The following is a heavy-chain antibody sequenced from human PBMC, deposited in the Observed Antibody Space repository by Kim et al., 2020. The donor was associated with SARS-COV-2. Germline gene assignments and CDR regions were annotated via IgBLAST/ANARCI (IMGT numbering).Heavy chain of an antibody. V-gene: IGHV3-23*03. CDR1: GFTFSSYA. J-gene: IGHJ5*02. D-gene: IGHD3-3*01. Sequence: GGSLRLSCAASGFTFSSYAMSWVRQAPGKGLEWVSVIYSGGSSTYYADSVKGRFTISRDNSKNTLYLQMNSLRAEDTAVYYCAKGSRGLRFLVRFDPWGQGALVTVSS. CDR3: AKGSRGLRFLVRFDP. CDR2: IYSGGSST.